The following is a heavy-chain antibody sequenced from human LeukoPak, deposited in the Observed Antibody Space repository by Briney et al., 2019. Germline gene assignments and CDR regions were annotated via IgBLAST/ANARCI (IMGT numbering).Heavy chain of an antibody. V-gene: IGHV3-15*01. CDR2: IKSKTDGGTT. Sequence: GGSLRLSCAASGFTFSNAWMSWVRQAPGKGLEWVGRIKSKTDGGTTDYAAPVEGRFTISRDDSKNTLYLQMNSLKTEDTAVYYCTTEATLDYYDSSGYSVYWGQGTLVTVSS. J-gene: IGHJ4*02. D-gene: IGHD3-22*01. CDR1: GFTFSNAW. CDR3: TTEATLDYYDSSGYSVY.